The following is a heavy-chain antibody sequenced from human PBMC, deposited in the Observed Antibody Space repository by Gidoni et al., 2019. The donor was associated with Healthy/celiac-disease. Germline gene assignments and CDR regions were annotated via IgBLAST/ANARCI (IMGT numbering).Heavy chain of an antibody. V-gene: IGHV3-30*18. CDR3: AKDSSTVTNYSDY. CDR2: ISYDGSNK. Sequence: GFTFSSYGMHWVRQAPGKGLEWVAVISYDGSNKYYADSVKGRITISRDNYKNTLYMQMNSLRAEDTAVYYCAKDSSTVTNYSDYWGQGTLVTVSS. J-gene: IGHJ4*02. D-gene: IGHD4-17*01. CDR1: GFTFSSYG.